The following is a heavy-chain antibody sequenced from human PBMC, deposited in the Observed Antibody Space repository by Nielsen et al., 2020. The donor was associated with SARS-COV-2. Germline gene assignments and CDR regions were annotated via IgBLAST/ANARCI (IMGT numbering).Heavy chain of an antibody. J-gene: IGHJ4*02. CDR2: ISASSNNI. V-gene: IGHV3-48*01. CDR1: GSSFRTYS. CDR3: ATESTIFGVVINFAPDF. D-gene: IGHD3-3*01. Sequence: GESLKISCAASGSSFRTYSMNWVRQAPGKGLEWLSYISASSNNIYYADSVKGRFTVSRDNAKNSLYLQMSSLRAEDTAVYYCATESTIFGVVINFAPDFWGQGTLVTVSS.